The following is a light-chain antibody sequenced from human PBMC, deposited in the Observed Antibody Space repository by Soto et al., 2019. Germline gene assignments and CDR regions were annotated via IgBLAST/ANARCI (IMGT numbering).Light chain of an antibody. J-gene: IGKJ1*01. CDR2: GSS. CDR1: QNIRTY. Sequence: DVQMTQSPSSLSASVGDRVSITCRASQNIRTYLNWYQQTPGKDPKLLIYGSSHLQSGVPPRFGGTGSGTDVTLIISSLQPEDVATDFGQQNDFIAWTFGEGTEV. CDR3: QQNDFIAWT. V-gene: IGKV1-39*01.